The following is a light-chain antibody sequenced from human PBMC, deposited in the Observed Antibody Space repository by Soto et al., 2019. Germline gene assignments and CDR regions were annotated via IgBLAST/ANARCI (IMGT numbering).Light chain of an antibody. CDR2: AAS. V-gene: IGKV1-39*01. CDR1: QSISTH. CDR3: QQSYSSPS. Sequence: DIQITQSPSSLSASVGDRVSITCRASQSISTHLNWYQQKAGKAPKLLISAASHLKGGVPSRFSGRGSGTVFTLTINSLQLDDFATYFCQQSYSSPSFGGGTKVDIK. J-gene: IGKJ4*01.